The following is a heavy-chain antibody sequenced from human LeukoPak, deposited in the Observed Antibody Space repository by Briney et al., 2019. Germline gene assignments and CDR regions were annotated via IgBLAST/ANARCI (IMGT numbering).Heavy chain of an antibody. J-gene: IGHJ4*02. CDR3: ARGDSDSSGYYFDY. CDR2: MNPNSGKT. D-gene: IGHD3-22*01. CDR1: GDTSTSYD. V-gene: IGHV1-8*03. Sequence: ASVNVSCKASGDTSTSYDINCGRQATGQGLEWRVCMNPNSGKTGYAQTFQGRVTITRNTSISTAYMELSRLRSEDTAVYYCARGDSDSSGYYFDYWGQGTLVTVSS.